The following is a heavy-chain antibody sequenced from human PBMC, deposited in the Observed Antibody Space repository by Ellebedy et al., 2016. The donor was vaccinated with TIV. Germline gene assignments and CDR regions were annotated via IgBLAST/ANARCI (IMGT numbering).Heavy chain of an antibody. CDR2: ISYDGSNK. CDR3: ARSPQHFYYFDY. CDR1: GFTFSSYA. V-gene: IGHV3-30-3*01. D-gene: IGHD3-3*02. Sequence: GESLKIFCAASGFTFSSYAMHWVRQAPGKGLEWVAIISYDGSNKYYADSVKGRFTISRDNSKNTLYLQMNSLTTEDTALYYCARSPQHFYYFDYWGQGTLVTVSS. J-gene: IGHJ4*02.